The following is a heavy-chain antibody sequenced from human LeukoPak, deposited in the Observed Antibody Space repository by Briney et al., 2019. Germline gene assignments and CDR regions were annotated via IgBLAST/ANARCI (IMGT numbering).Heavy chain of an antibody. J-gene: IGHJ4*02. Sequence: ASVKVSCKASGYTFTGYYMHWVRQAPGQGLEWMGWINPNSGGTNYAQKLQGRVTMTRDTSISTAYMELSRLRSDDTAVYYCARDRGEGEWLSPELVFDYWGQGTLVTVSS. V-gene: IGHV1-2*02. D-gene: IGHD6-19*01. CDR3: ARDRGEGEWLSPELVFDY. CDR1: GYTFTGYY. CDR2: INPNSGGT.